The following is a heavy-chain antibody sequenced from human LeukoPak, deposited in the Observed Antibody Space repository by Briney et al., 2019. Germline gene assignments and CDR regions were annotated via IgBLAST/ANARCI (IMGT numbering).Heavy chain of an antibody. CDR3: TPQGIAEARFDY. V-gene: IGHV4-59*01. CDR2: IHYIGNT. D-gene: IGHD6-13*01. J-gene: IGHJ4*02. Sequence: SETLSLTCTVSGGSITTSYLSWIRHPPGKGLEWIGCIHYIGNTHYNPSLESRVTISVDTSKNHFSLRLNSVTAADTAVYCATPQGIAEARFDYWGQGTLVTVSS. CDR1: GGSITTSY.